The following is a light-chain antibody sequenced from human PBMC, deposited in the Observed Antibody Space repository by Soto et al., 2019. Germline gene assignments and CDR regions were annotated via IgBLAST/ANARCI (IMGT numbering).Light chain of an antibody. CDR1: STDIGSYDS. CDR3: SSFTKSRTWI. Sequence: QSALTQPASVSGSPGQSITISCTGTSTDIGSYDSVSWYQHHPGKAPKLIICEVTNRPSGVSNRFSGSKSANTASLTISGLQAEDEADYYCSSFTKSRTWIFGGGTKLTVL. CDR2: EVT. J-gene: IGLJ2*01. V-gene: IGLV2-14*01.